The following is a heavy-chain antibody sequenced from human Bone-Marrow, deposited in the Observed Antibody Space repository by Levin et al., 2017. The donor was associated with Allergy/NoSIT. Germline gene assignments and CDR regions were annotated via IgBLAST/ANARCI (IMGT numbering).Heavy chain of an antibody. V-gene: IGHV5-51*01. D-gene: IGHD6-13*01. CDR3: ARLLRGIAAAGTSPPYYFDY. J-gene: IGHJ4*02. Sequence: GESLKISCKGSGYSFTSYWIGWVRQMPGKGLEWMGIIYPGDSDTRYSPSFQGQVTISADKSISTAYLQWSSLKASDTAMYYCARLLRGIAAAGTSPPYYFDYWGQGTLVTVSS. CDR2: IYPGDSDT. CDR1: GYSFTSYW.